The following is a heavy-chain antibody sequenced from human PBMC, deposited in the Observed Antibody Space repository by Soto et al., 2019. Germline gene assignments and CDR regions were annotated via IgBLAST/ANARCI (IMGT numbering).Heavy chain of an antibody. V-gene: IGHV5-10-1*01. D-gene: IGHD2-15*01. CDR3: ARRESAYCSGGTCSILDN. CDR1: GYSFSNYW. J-gene: IGHJ4*02. CDR2: IDPSDSYT. Sequence: HGESLKISCKGSGYSFSNYWITWVRQMPRKGLEWMGRIDPSDSYTSYSPSFHGHITISADKSISTAYLQWTSLKASDTAMYYCARRESAYCSGGTCSILDNWGQGTLVTVSS.